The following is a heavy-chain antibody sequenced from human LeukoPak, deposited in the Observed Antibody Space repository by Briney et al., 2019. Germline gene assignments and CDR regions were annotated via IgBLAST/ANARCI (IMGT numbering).Heavy chain of an antibody. CDR1: GGSISSSSIDY. CDR3: ARHQRLLSWFDP. Sequence: SETLSLTCTVSGGSISSSSIDYWGWIRQPPGKGLEWIGSIYCSGNTYYNPSLKSRGTIFVGTSTNQCSLKVSSMTAADTAVYYCARHQRLLSWFDPWGQGTLVTVSS. CDR2: IYCSGNT. J-gene: IGHJ5*02. V-gene: IGHV4-39*01.